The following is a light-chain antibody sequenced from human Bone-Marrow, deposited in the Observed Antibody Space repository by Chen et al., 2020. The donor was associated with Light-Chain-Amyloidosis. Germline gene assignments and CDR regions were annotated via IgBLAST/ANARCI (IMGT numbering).Light chain of an antibody. J-gene: IGLJ2*01. CDR1: SSDVGNYNL. CDR3: CSYAGLYTLV. Sequence: QAALTQPASVPGSPGQSFTISCTGTSSDVGNYNLVSWYQHHPGKAPKLIVYEVTKRPSGVSTRFSGSKSGNTASLTISGLQAEDEAHYYCCSYAGLYTLVFGGGTKLSVV. V-gene: IGLV2-23*02. CDR2: EVT.